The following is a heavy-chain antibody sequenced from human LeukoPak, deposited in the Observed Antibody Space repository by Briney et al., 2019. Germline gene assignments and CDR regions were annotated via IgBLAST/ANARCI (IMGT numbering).Heavy chain of an antibody. CDR3: AKGPSVVVITTGFDY. Sequence: GSLRLSCAASRFTFSSYAMSWVRQAPGKGLEWVSAIGGSGGSTYYADSVKGRFTISRDNSKNTLYLQMNSLRAEDTAVYYCAKGPSVVVITTGFDYWGQGTLVTVSS. V-gene: IGHV3-23*01. CDR2: IGGSGGST. D-gene: IGHD3-22*01. J-gene: IGHJ4*02. CDR1: RFTFSSYA.